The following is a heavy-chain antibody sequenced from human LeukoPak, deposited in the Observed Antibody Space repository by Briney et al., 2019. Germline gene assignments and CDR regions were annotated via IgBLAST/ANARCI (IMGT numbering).Heavy chain of an antibody. CDR2: IKRDGSEK. J-gene: IGHJ4*02. V-gene: IGHV3-7*01. D-gene: IGHD6-13*01. CDR1: GFTFTDYW. CDR3: ARGRGSWHGVYFDY. Sequence: PGGSLRLSCAASGFTFTDYWMSWVRQAPGKGLEWVANIKRDGSEKYYVDSVKGRFTISRDNAKNSLYLQMNSLRTEDTAVYYCARGRGSWHGVYFDYWGQGTLVTVSS.